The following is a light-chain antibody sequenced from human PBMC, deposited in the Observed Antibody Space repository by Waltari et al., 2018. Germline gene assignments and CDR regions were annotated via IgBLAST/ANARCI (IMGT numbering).Light chain of an antibody. CDR2: QDS. V-gene: IGLV3-1*01. J-gene: IGLJ2*01. CDR3: QACDSASAVV. CDR1: KLETKY. Sequence: SDELTQPPSLSVSPGQTASIPCSGDKLETKYVCWYQQRPGHSPLLVIDQDSRRPSGIPERFSGSNSVNTATLTVSGTQAMDEADYYCQACDSASAVVFGGGTKLIVL.